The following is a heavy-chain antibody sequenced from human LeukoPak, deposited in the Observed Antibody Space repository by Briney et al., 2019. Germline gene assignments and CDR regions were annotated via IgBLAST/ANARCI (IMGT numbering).Heavy chain of an antibody. J-gene: IGHJ4*02. Sequence: SETLSLTCTVSGGSISSSSNYWGWIRQPPGKGLEWIGSIYYSGSSYYNPSLKSRVTISVDTSKNQFSLKLSSVTAADTAVYYCARDKSYGDSEDYWGQGTLVTVSS. V-gene: IGHV4-39*02. D-gene: IGHD4-17*01. CDR3: ARDKSYGDSEDY. CDR1: GGSISSSSNY. CDR2: IYYSGSS.